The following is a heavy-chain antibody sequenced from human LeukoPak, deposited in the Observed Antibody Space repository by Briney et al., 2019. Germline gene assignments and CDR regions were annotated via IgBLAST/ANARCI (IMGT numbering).Heavy chain of an antibody. CDR1: GFTFSSFW. D-gene: IGHD3-3*01. CDR2: IHEDGSEK. V-gene: IGHV3-7*05. J-gene: IGHJ3*02. CDR3: ARTLRLNTPRAFDI. Sequence: GGSLRLSCVVSGFTFSSFWMNWVRQAPGKGLEWVANIHEDGSEKYLVDSVKGRFTISRDNAKNSLYLRMNSLRAEDTAVYYCARTLRLNTPRAFDIWGQGTMVTVSS.